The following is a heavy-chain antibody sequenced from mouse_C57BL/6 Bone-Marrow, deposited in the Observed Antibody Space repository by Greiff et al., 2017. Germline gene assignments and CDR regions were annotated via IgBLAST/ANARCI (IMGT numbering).Heavy chain of an antibody. V-gene: IGHV5-4*01. Sequence: EVHLVESGGGLVKPGGSLKLSCAASGFTFSSYAMSWVRQTPETSLEWVATISDGGSYTNYPDNVQGRFTISRDNAKNNLYLQMSHLKSEDTSMYYCATSRDYGGQGTTLTVSA. CDR2: ISDGGSYT. CDR3: ATSRDY. J-gene: IGHJ2*01. CDR1: GFTFSSYA.